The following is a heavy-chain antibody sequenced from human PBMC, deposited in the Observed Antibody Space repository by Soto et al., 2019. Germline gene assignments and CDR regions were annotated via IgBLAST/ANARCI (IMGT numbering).Heavy chain of an antibody. CDR3: AKDQGSSWYEIDY. D-gene: IGHD6-13*01. V-gene: IGHV3-53*01. J-gene: IGHJ4*02. CDR2: IYSGGST. CDR1: GFTVSSNY. Sequence: GGSLRLSCAASGFTVSSNYMSWVRQAPGEGLEWVSVIYSGGSTYYADSVKGRFTISRDNSKKTLYLQMNSLRAEDTAVYYCAKDQGSSWYEIDYWGQGTLVTVSS.